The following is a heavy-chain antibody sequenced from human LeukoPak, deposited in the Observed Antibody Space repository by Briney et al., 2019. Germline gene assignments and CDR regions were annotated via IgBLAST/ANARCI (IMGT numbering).Heavy chain of an antibody. J-gene: IGHJ4*02. CDR2: IDGSGGSI. CDR3: ARADYGGNLFFDY. Sequence: GGSLRLSCAASGFTFSTYAMSWVRQAPGKGLEWVSGIDGSGGSIYYADSVKGRFTISRDNSRNTLDLQMNSLRAEDTAVYYCARADYGGNLFFDYWGQGALVTVSS. V-gene: IGHV3-23*01. D-gene: IGHD4-23*01. CDR1: GFTFSTYA.